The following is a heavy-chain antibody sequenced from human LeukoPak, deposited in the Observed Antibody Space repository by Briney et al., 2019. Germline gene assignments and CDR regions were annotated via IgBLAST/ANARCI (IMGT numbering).Heavy chain of an antibody. CDR2: VSADGRTQ. V-gene: IGHV3-30*03. CDR1: GFTFRTYS. CDR3: AREFGHNRWYFDY. J-gene: IGHJ4*02. D-gene: IGHD5-24*01. Sequence: GGSLRLSCAASGFTFRTYSIHWVRQAPGKGLEWVTVVSADGRTQLYSGSVKGRFTVSRDNSLNTLHLQMNSLKTEDTAVYYCAREFGHNRWYFDYWGQGALVTVSS.